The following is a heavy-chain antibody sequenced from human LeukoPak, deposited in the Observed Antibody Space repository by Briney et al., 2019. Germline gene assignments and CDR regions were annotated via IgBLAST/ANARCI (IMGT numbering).Heavy chain of an antibody. CDR2: ISGSAGST. CDR3: AKVPFDSSGYFYFHY. CDR1: GFTYSNYA. D-gene: IGHD3-22*01. Sequence: GGSLRLSCAASGFTYSNYAMTWVRQAPGKGLEWVSGISGSAGSTYYADSVKGRFTISRDNSKNTLHLQMNSLRAEDTALYYCAKVPFDSSGYFYFHYWGQGTLVTVSS. J-gene: IGHJ4*02. V-gene: IGHV3-23*01.